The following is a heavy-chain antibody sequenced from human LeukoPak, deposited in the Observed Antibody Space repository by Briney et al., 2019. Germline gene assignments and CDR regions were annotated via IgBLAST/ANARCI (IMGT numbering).Heavy chain of an antibody. CDR1: EFSVGSNY. CDR3: AKTLGYYYYYYMDV. CDR2: IYSGGST. Sequence: GGSLRLSCAASEFSVGSNYMTWVRQAPGKGLEWVSLIYSGGSTYYTDSVKGRFTISRDNSKNTVYLQMNTLRAEDTALYYCAKTLGYYYYYYMDVWGKGTTVTVSS. V-gene: IGHV3-53*01. D-gene: IGHD1-26*01. J-gene: IGHJ6*03.